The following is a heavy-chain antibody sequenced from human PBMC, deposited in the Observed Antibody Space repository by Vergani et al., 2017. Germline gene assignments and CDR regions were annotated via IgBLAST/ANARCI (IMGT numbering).Heavy chain of an antibody. CDR2: IYHSGST. Sequence: QVQLQESGPGLVKPSETLSLTCTVSGYSISSGYYWGWIRQPPGKGLEWIGSIYHSGSTYYNPSLKRRVTLSVDTSKNQFSLKLSSVTAADTAVYYGAREPYDDVWGSYRPYYYFDYWGQGTLVTVSS. D-gene: IGHD3-16*02. V-gene: IGHV4-38-2*02. CDR3: AREPYDDVWGSYRPYYYFDY. J-gene: IGHJ4*02. CDR1: GYSISSGYY.